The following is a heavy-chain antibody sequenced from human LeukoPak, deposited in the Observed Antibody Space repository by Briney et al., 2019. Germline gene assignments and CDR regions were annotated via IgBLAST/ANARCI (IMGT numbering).Heavy chain of an antibody. Sequence: PGGSLRLSCAASGLSFSSYGMSWARQAPGKGLEWVSSISDSGSRTYYADSVKGRFTISRDNSKNALYLQMSDLRAEDTALYFCAKQPRSDGYVYLEYWSQGTLVTVSS. V-gene: IGHV3-23*01. CDR2: ISDSGSRT. CDR1: GLSFSSYG. CDR3: AKQPRSDGYVYLEY. J-gene: IGHJ4*02. D-gene: IGHD5-24*01.